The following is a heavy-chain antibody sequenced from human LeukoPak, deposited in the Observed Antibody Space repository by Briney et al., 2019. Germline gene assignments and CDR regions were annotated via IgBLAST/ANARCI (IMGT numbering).Heavy chain of an antibody. CDR1: GFTFDDYA. D-gene: IGHD6-19*01. Sequence: GGSLRLSCAASGFTFDDYAMHWVRQAPGKGLEWVSLISWDGGSTYYADSVKGRFTISRDNSKNSLYLQMNSLRAVDTALYYCAYIAVAGTRFGDYWGQGTLVTVSS. CDR2: ISWDGGST. J-gene: IGHJ4*02. V-gene: IGHV3-43D*03. CDR3: AYIAVAGTRFGDY.